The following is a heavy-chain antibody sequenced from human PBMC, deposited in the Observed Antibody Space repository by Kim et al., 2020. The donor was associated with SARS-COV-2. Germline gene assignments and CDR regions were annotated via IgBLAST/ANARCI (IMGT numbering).Heavy chain of an antibody. V-gene: IGHV3-15*01. D-gene: IGHD2-2*01. J-gene: IGHJ4*02. Sequence: GGSLRLSCAASGFTFSNAWMSWVRQAPGKGLEWVGRIKSKTDGGTTDYAAPVKGRFTISRDDSKNTLYLQMNSLKTEDTAVYYCTTDPLRYCSSTSCYVGRAFDYWGQGTLVTVSS. CDR1: GFTFSNAW. CDR3: TTDPLRYCSSTSCYVGRAFDY. CDR2: IKSKTDGGTT.